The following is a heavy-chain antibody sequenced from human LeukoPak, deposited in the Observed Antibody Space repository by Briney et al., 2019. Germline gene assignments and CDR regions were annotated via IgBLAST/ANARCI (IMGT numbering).Heavy chain of an antibody. CDR3: ARPATYSSSWYYFDY. Sequence: ASVKVSCKASGYIFTSYYMYWVRQAPGQELEWMGVINPTGGSTSYAQKFQGRVTMTRDTSTSTVYMELSGLRSEDTAVYYCARPATYSSSWYYFDYWGQGTLVTVSS. J-gene: IGHJ4*02. CDR2: INPTGGST. D-gene: IGHD6-13*01. CDR1: GYIFTSYY. V-gene: IGHV1-46*01.